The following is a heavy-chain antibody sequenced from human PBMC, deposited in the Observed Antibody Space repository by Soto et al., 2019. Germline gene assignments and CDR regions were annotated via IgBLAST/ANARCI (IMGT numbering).Heavy chain of an antibody. Sequence: EVQLVESGGGLVMPEESLRLSCAASGFTFIGYNMKWVRQAPGKGLEWVASISTSSIEIFYSDLVRGRFTIFRDNARNSLSLQMNSLRAEDTAVYDCETIGDHDGFDVWGQGTTVTVSS. J-gene: IGHJ3*01. D-gene: IGHD4-17*01. CDR2: ISTSSIEI. V-gene: IGHV3-21*06. CDR1: GFTFIGYN. CDR3: ETIGDHDGFDV.